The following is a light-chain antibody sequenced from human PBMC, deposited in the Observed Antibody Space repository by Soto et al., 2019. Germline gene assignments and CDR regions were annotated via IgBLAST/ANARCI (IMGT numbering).Light chain of an antibody. V-gene: IGLV2-8*01. Sequence: QSALTQPPSASGSPGQSVTISCTGTSSDVGGYNSVSWYQQHPGKALKLMIYEVSKRPSGVPDRFSGSKSGNTASLTVSGLQAEDEAYYHCSSYAGSNNFVVFGGGTKLTVL. CDR1: SSDVGGYNS. CDR3: SSYAGSNNFVV. J-gene: IGLJ2*01. CDR2: EVS.